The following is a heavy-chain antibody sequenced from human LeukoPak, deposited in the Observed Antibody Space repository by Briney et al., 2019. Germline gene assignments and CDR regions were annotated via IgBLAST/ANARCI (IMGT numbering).Heavy chain of an antibody. CDR1: GYTFTRYD. CDR3: ARVKSRGSSSWYNWFDP. D-gene: IGHD6-13*01. Sequence: GASVKVSCKASGYTFTRYDIDGVRQATGQGLEGMGWMNPNSGNTGYAQKLQGRVTMTRNTSISTAYMELSSLRSEDTAVYYCARVKSRGSSSWYNWFDPWGQGTLVTVSS. J-gene: IGHJ5*02. V-gene: IGHV1-8*01. CDR2: MNPNSGNT.